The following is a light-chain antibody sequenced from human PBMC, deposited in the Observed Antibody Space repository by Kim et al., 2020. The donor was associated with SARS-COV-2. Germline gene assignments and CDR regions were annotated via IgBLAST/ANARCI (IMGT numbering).Light chain of an antibody. V-gene: IGLV2-23*02. Sequence: AAVSGSPGQSITISGTGASSDGVSWYQHHPGEAPKLIIFEVNKRPAQISNRFSGSKSGNTASLTIAGLQAEDEANYYCCSYEGTVVFGGGTQLTVL. CDR3: CSYEGTVV. CDR2: EVN. J-gene: IGLJ2*01. CDR1: SSDGV.